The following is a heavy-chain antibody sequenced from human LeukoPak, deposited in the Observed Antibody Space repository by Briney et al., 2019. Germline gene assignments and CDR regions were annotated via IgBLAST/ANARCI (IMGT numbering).Heavy chain of an antibody. V-gene: IGHV4-30-2*01. D-gene: IGHD1-26*01. J-gene: IGHJ3*02. Sequence: SETLSLTCAVSGGSISSGGYSWSWIRQPPGKGLEWIGYIYHSGSTYYNPSLKSRVTISVDRSKSQFSLKLSSVTAADTAVYYCARADTTLDAFDIWGQGTMVTVSS. CDR2: IYHSGST. CDR3: ARADTTLDAFDI. CDR1: GGSISSGGYS.